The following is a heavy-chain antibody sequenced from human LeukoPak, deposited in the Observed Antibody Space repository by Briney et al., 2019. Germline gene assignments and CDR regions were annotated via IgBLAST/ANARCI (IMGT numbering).Heavy chain of an antibody. D-gene: IGHD3-3*01. Sequence: SETLSLTCTVSGGSISSSSYYWGWIRQPPGKGLEWIGSIYYSGSTYYNPSLKSRVTISVDTSKNQFSLKLSSVTAADTAVYYCARVGETAYDFVIWGQGTMVTVSS. CDR2: IYYSGST. CDR3: ARVGETAYDFVI. V-gene: IGHV4-39*01. J-gene: IGHJ3*02. CDR1: GGSISSSSYY.